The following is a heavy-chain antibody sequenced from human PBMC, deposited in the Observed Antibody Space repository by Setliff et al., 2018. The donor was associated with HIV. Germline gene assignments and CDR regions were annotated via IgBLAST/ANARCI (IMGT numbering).Heavy chain of an antibody. Sequence: PGGSLRLSCAASGFTFSNAWMRWVRQAPGKGPEWVAAISHDAVKTYYADAVRCRFIISSDNSKNTVYLHMNNLRVDDTAVYYCVRIGHGYSLANGFDPWGQGTPVTVSS. CDR2: ISHDAVKT. CDR1: GFTFSNAW. D-gene: IGHD5-18*01. CDR3: VRIGHGYSLANGFDP. V-gene: IGHV3-30*03. J-gene: IGHJ5*02.